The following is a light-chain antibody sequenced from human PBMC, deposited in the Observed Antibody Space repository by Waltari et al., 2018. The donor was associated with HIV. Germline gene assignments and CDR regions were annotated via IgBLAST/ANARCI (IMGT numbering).Light chain of an antibody. CDR1: QSITGSY. Sequence: EIVLTQSPGTVSLSPGEAVTVSCKASQSITGSYLAWYQQKPGQAPRLLFFEVSARATGIPDRFSASGSATDFTLNITRLEREDFALYYCQQYASTPYTFGQGTKLEIK. CDR3: QQYASTPYT. V-gene: IGKV3-20*01. J-gene: IGKJ2*01. CDR2: EVS.